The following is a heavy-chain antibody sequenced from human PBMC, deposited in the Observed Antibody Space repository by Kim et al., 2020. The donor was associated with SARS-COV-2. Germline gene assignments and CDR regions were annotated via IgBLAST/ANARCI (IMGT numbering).Heavy chain of an antibody. J-gene: IGHJ6*02. CDR1: GGSISSGGYY. CDR2: IYYSGST. V-gene: IGHV4-31*03. D-gene: IGHD3-16*01. Sequence: SETLSLTCTVSGGSISSGGYYWSWIRQHPGKGLEWIGYIYYSGSTYYNPSLKSRVTISVDTSKNQFSLKLSSVTAADTAVYYCARDVMITAYGMDVWGQGTTVTVSS. CDR3: ARDVMITAYGMDV.